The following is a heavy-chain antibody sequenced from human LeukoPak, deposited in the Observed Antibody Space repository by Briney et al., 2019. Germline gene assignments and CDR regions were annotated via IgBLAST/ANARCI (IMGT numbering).Heavy chain of an antibody. J-gene: IGHJ6*02. V-gene: IGHV4-39*01. Sequence: ESSETLSLTCTVSGGSISSSYYYWGWLRQPPGKGLEWIGSIYSSGSTYYNPSLKSRVTISVDTSKNQFSLKLTSVTAADTAVYYCASHRSLYFGMDVWGQGTTVTVSS. CDR1: GGSISSSYYY. D-gene: IGHD2-15*01. CDR2: IYSSGST. CDR3: ASHRSLYFGMDV.